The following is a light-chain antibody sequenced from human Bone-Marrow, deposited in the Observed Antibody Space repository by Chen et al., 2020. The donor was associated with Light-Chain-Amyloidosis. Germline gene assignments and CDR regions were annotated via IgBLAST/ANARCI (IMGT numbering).Light chain of an antibody. CDR1: DLPTKY. J-gene: IGLJ2*01. Sequence: SYELTQPPSVSVSPGQTARITCSGDDLPTKYAYWYQQKPGQAPVLVIHRDTERTSGISERLSGTSSGTTATLTISGVQAEDAADYHCQSADSSGTYEVIFGGGTKLTVL. V-gene: IGLV3-25*03. CDR2: RDT. CDR3: QSADSSGTYEVI.